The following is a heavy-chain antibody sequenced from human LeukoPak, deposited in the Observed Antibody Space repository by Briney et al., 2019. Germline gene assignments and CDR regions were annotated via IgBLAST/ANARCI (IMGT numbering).Heavy chain of an antibody. CDR1: GYTFTSYY. D-gene: IGHD3-10*01. CDR2: INPSGGST. J-gene: IGHJ1*01. Sequence: GASVKVSCKASGYTFTSYYMHWVRQAPGQGLEWMGIINPSGGSTSYAQKFQGRVTITADKSTSTAYMELSSLRSEDTAVYYCARAYGSGIFQHWGQGTLVTVSS. CDR3: ARAYGSGIFQH. V-gene: IGHV1-46*01.